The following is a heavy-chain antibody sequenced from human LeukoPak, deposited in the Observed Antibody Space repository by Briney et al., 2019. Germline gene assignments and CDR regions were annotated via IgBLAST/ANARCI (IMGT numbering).Heavy chain of an antibody. CDR2: IYYSGST. Sequence: SETLSLTCTVSGGSISSYYWSWVRQPPGKGLEWIGYIYYSGSTNYNPSLKSRVTISVDTSKNQFSLKLSPVTAADTAVYYCARTYCGGDCRGYYYYYYMDVWGKGTTVTISS. J-gene: IGHJ6*03. D-gene: IGHD2-21*02. V-gene: IGHV4-59*08. CDR3: ARTYCGGDCRGYYYYYYMDV. CDR1: GGSISSYY.